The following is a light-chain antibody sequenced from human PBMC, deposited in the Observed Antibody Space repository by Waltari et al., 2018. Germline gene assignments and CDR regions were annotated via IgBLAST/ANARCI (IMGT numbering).Light chain of an antibody. CDR3: LQAYRFPLT. V-gene: IGKV1-12*01. J-gene: IGKJ3*01. Sequence: IQMTQSPSSVSASVGERVTITCRASQNISSWLAWYQQRPGKAPRILIYTASTLQSGVPPRFSGGGSGTDFTLTINRLQPEDFGSYYCLQAYRFPLTFGPGTKVDLK. CDR2: TAS. CDR1: QNISSW.